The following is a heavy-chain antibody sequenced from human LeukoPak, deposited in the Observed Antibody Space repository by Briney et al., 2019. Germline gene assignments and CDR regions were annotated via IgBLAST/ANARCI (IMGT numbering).Heavy chain of an antibody. V-gene: IGHV3-48*01. D-gene: IGHD1-26*01. Sequence: GGSLRLSCAASGFTFSSYSMNWVRQAPGKGLGWVSYISSSSSTIYYADSVKGRFTISRDNAKNSLYLQMNSLRAEDTAVYYCARDRGSYIPDAFDIWGQGTMVTVSS. CDR3: ARDRGSYIPDAFDI. CDR1: GFTFSSYS. J-gene: IGHJ3*02. CDR2: ISSSSSTI.